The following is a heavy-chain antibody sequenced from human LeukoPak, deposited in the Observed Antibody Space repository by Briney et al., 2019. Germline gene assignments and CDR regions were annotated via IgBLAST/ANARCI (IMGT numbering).Heavy chain of an antibody. J-gene: IGHJ6*03. D-gene: IGHD6-6*01. V-gene: IGHV1-69*05. CDR1: GGTFSSYA. Sequence: GASVKVSCKASGGTFSSYAISWVRQAPGQGLEWMGGIIPIFGTANYAQKFQGRVTITTDESTSTAYMELSSLGSEDTAVSYCASNEIASRPALGYYYYYMDVWVKGTTVTVSS. CDR2: IIPIFGTA. CDR3: ASNEIASRPALGYYYYYMDV.